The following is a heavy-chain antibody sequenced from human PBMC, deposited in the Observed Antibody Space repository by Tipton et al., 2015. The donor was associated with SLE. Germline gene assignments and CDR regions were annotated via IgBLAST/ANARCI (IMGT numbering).Heavy chain of an antibody. Sequence: TLSLTCTVSGGPISSYYWSWIRQPPGKGLEWIGYIYYNGITDYSPSLKSRVTMSADTSNNQFSLKMSSVTAADTAIYYCATVHGGLFLLDYWGQGPLVTVSS. D-gene: IGHD4/OR15-4a*01. CDR2: IYYNGIT. V-gene: IGHV4-59*01. CDR3: ATVHGGLFLLDY. CDR1: GGPISSYY. J-gene: IGHJ4*02.